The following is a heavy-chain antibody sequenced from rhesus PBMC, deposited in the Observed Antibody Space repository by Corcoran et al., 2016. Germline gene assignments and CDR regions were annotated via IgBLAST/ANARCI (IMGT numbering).Heavy chain of an antibody. CDR2: IRNKAKGGTA. CDR1: GFIFSDYY. V-gene: IGHV3S22*01. J-gene: IGHJ4*01. D-gene: IGHD6-43*01. CDR3: ARVGYSSSPFFDY. Sequence: EVQLVESGAALVQPGGSLRLSCAAAGFIFSDYYMSWVRQAPEKGTEWVGFIRNKAKGGTAEYATALKDRFTISRDDSNSIVSLQMNSLKAEDTAVYYCARVGYSSSPFFDYWGQGVLVTVSS.